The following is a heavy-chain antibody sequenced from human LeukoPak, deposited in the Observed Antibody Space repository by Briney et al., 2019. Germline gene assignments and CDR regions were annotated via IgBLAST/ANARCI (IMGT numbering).Heavy chain of an antibody. CDR2: IYSGGST. V-gene: IGHV3-66*01. D-gene: IGHD3-22*01. Sequence: GGSLRLSCAASRFTVSSNYMSWVRQAPGKGLEWVSVIYSGGSTYYADSVKGRFTISRDNSKNTLYLQMNSLRAEDTAVYYCARGSNYDSSGYYLLNWGQGTLVTVSS. CDR3: ARGSNYDSSGYYLLN. J-gene: IGHJ4*02. CDR1: RFTVSSNY.